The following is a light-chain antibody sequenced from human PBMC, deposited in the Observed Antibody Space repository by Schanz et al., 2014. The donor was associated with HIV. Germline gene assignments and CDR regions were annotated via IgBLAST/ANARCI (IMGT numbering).Light chain of an antibody. CDR3: QTYDYRLSGSRV. V-gene: IGLV1-40*01. CDR2: NNN. J-gene: IGLJ3*02. Sequence: QSVLTQPPSMSRAPGQRVAISCTGSSSNIGAGYDVHWYQQLPGAAPKLLINNNNNRPSGVPDRFSGSKSGTSASLAITGLQAEDEADYYCQTYDYRLSGSRVFGGGTKVTVL. CDR1: SSNIGAGYD.